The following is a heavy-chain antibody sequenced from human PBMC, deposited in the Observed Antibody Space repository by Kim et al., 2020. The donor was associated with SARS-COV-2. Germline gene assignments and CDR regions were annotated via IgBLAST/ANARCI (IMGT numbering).Heavy chain of an antibody. CDR2: IKSNADGGTT. CDR3: TELNY. D-gene: IGHD1-7*01. J-gene: IGHJ4*02. CDR1: GFTFSHAW. Sequence: GGSLRLSCAVSGFTFSHAWMSWVRQAPGKGLEWVGRIKSNADGGTTDYAAPVKGTFTISRDDSKNTLYLQMNSLKTEDTAVYYCTELNYWGRGTLVTVS. V-gene: IGHV3-15*01.